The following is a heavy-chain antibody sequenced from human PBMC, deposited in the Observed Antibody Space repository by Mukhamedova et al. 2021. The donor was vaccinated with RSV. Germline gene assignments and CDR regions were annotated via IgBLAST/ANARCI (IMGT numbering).Heavy chain of an antibody. D-gene: IGHD1-26*01. V-gene: IGHV3-23*01. Sequence: GSGKNTYYADSVEGRFTISRDNSKNTLYLHLGSPRADDTAVYYCAKARSGGPIWPDPWGLGTLVTVSS. J-gene: IGHJ5*02. CDR2: GSGKNT. CDR3: AKARSGGPIWPDP.